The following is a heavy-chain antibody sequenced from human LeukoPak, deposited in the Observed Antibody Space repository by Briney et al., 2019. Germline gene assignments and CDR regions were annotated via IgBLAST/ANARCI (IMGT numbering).Heavy chain of an antibody. CDR2: INPNSGNT. CDR3: AFAMVRGVIIDYFDY. V-gene: IGHV1-8*02. D-gene: IGHD3-10*01. J-gene: IGHJ4*02. Sequence: GASVKVSCKASGYTFTGYYMHWVRQAPGQGLEWMGWINPNSGNTGYAQKFQGRVTMTRNTSISTAYMELSSLRSEDTAVYYCAFAMVRGVIIDYFDYWGQGTLVTVSS. CDR1: GYTFTGYY.